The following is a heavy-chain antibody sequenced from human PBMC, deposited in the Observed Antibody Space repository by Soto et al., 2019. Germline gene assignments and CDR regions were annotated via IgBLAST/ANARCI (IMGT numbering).Heavy chain of an antibody. Sequence: SETLSLTCNASGGSISRGVYYWSWIRQHPGKGLEWIGYIYYSGSTYYNPSLKSRVTISVDTSKNQFSLKLSSVTAADTAVYYCARDPTVLRYFSMGSYDAFDIWGQGTMVTVSS. V-gene: IGHV4-31*03. J-gene: IGHJ3*02. CDR3: ARDPTVLRYFSMGSYDAFDI. D-gene: IGHD3-9*01. CDR1: GGSISRGVYY. CDR2: IYYSGST.